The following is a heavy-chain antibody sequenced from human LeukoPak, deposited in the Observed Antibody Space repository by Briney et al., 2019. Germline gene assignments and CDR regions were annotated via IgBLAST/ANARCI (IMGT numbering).Heavy chain of an antibody. CDR2: ISTSSSYI. V-gene: IGHV3-21*01. D-gene: IGHD6-13*01. Sequence: GGSLRLSCAASGFTFSSYSMNWVRQAPGKGLEWVSSISTSSSYIYYADSVKGRFTISRDNAKNSLFLQMNSLRAEGTAVYYCARDLLEIAADSYFDYWGQGTLVTVSS. CDR1: GFTFSSYS. J-gene: IGHJ4*02. CDR3: ARDLLEIAADSYFDY.